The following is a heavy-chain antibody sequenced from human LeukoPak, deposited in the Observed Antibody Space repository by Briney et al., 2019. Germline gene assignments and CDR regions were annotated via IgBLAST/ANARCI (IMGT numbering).Heavy chain of an antibody. V-gene: IGHV4-34*01. CDR1: GGSFSGYY. J-gene: IGHJ4*02. CDR2: INHSGST. CDR3: ARGLGGVISFFDY. D-gene: IGHD3-16*02. Sequence: SETLSLTCAVYGGSFSGYYWSWIRQPPGKGLEWIGEINHSGSTNYNPSLKSRVTISVDTSKNQFSLKLSSVTAAVTAVYYCARGLGGVISFFDYWGQGTLVTVSS.